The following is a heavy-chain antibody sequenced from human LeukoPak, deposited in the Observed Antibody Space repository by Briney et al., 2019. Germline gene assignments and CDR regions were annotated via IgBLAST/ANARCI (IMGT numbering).Heavy chain of an antibody. CDR3: ARESTPLRGAFDP. CDR2: IDSRDNT. J-gene: IGHJ5*02. Sequence: GGSLRLSCAASGFTVRNNHMSWVRQAPGKGLEWVSVIDSRDNTYHADSVKGRFTISRHTSKNTLYLQMNTLRAEDTAVYYCARESTPLRGAFDPWGPGTLVTVSS. V-gene: IGHV3-53*04. D-gene: IGHD5-24*01. CDR1: GFTVRNNH.